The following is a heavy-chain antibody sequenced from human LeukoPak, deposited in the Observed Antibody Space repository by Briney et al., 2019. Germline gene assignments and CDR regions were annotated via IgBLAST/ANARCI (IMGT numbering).Heavy chain of an antibody. V-gene: IGHV3-64D*09. CDR3: VKARSSYSSSWSWFDP. CDR2: ISTNGGST. CDR1: GFTFSSYA. J-gene: IGHJ5*02. D-gene: IGHD6-13*01. Sequence: PGGSLRLSCSASGFTFSSYAMHWVRQAPGKGLESVSAISTNGGSTYYADSVRGRFTISRDNSKNTLYLQMSSLRAEDTAIYYCVKARSSYSSSWSWFDPWGQGTLVTVSS.